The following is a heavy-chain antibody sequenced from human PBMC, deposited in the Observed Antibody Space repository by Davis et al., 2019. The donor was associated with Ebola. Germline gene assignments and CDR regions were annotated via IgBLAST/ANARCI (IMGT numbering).Heavy chain of an antibody. CDR3: ARDWGRNYYGSGIPFDY. J-gene: IGHJ4*02. V-gene: IGHV3-9*01. CDR1: GFMFENYG. D-gene: IGHD3-10*01. CDR2: INWNSGGI. Sequence: SLKISCAASGFMFENYGMHWVRQVPGKGLEWVSGINWNSGGIGYGDTLKGRFAISRDNAKYSLYLEVNSLRPEDTAVYYCARDWGRNYYGSGIPFDYWGQGTLVTVSS.